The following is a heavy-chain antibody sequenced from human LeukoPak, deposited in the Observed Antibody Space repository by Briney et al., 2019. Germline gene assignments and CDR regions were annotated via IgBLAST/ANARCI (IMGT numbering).Heavy chain of an antibody. Sequence: ASVNVSCKASVYTFTSYGINLVRQATRQGLEWMGWMNPNIVNTGYAQKLQGRVTMTRNTSISTAYMELSSLRPEDTAVYYCARDRYCSGGSCYFQGALNAFDIWGQGTMVTVSS. J-gene: IGHJ3*02. CDR3: ARDRYCSGGSCYFQGALNAFDI. CDR2: MNPNIVNT. CDR1: VYTFTSYG. D-gene: IGHD2-15*01. V-gene: IGHV1-8*02.